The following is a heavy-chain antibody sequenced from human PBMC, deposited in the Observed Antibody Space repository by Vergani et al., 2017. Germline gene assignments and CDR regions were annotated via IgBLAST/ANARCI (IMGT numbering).Heavy chain of an antibody. J-gene: IGHJ1*01. Sequence: QVQLVESGGGVVQPGRSLRLSCAASGFTFSSYGMHWVRQAPGKGLEWVAVISYDGSNKYYADSVKGRFTISRDNSKTTLYLQMNSLRAEDTAVYYCAKDRWELLSYFQHWGQGTLVTVSS. CDR1: GFTFSSYG. CDR2: ISYDGSNK. D-gene: IGHD1-26*01. V-gene: IGHV3-30*18. CDR3: AKDRWELLSYFQH.